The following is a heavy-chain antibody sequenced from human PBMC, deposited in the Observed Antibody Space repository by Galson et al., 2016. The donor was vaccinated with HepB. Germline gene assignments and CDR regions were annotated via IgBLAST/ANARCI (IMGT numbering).Heavy chain of an antibody. CDR3: GSRGLSVGVVRAPDYLYGLDV. CDR2: ISSDNGNT. D-gene: IGHD1-26*01. J-gene: IGHJ6*02. CDR1: GFTLTTYG. Sequence: SVKVSCKASGFTLTTYGFHWVRQAPGQGLEWMGWISSDNGNTKYAQKVQGRVVMTRDKSTTTAYMELRSLRPDDTAVYYCGSRGLSVGVVRAPDYLYGLDVWGQGTTVIVSS. V-gene: IGHV1-18*01.